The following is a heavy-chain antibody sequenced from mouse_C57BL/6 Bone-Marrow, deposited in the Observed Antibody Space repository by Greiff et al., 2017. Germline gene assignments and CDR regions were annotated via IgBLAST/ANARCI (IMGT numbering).Heavy chain of an antibody. V-gene: IGHV1-64*01. CDR3: AIITTVVAWYFDV. J-gene: IGHJ1*03. CDR2: IHPNSGST. CDR1: GYTFTSYW. D-gene: IGHD1-1*01. Sequence: QVQLQQPGAELVKPGASVKLSCKASGYTFTSYWMHWVKQRPGQGLEWIGMIHPNSGSTNYNEKFKSKATLTVDKSSSTAYMQLSSLTSEDSAVYYCAIITTVVAWYFDVWGTGTTVTVSS.